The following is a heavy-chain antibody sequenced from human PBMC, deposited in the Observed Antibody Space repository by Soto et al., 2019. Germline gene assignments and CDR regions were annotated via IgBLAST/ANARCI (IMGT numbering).Heavy chain of an antibody. V-gene: IGHV3-30-3*01. Sequence: QVQLVESGGGVVQPGRSLRLSCAASGFTFSSYAMHWVRQAPGKGLEWVAVISYDGSNKYYADSVKGRFTISRDNSKNTRYLQMNSLRAEDTAVYYCARDTPFDPWGQGTLVTVSS. CDR2: ISYDGSNK. J-gene: IGHJ5*02. CDR1: GFTFSSYA. CDR3: ARDTPFDP.